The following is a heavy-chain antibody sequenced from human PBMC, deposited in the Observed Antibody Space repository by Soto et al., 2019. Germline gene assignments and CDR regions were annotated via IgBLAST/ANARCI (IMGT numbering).Heavy chain of an antibody. CDR2: IIPIPGTA. CDR1: GGTFGSYA. J-gene: IGHJ6*02. CDR3: ARSQGSSTSLEIYYYYYYGMEV. D-gene: IGHD2-2*01. V-gene: IGHV1-69*01. Sequence: QVQLVQSGAEVKKPGSPVKVSCKASGGTFGSYAISWVRQAPGQGLEWMGGIIPIPGTANYAQKFQGRVTRAADESTRTAYGERSSPRSEDTAVYYGARSQGSSTSLEIYYYYYYGMEVWGQGTTVTVSS.